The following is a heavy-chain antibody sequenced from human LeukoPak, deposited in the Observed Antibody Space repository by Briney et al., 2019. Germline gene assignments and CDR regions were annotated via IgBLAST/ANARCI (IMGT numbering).Heavy chain of an antibody. CDR2: MNPNSGGT. D-gene: IGHD3-16*02. J-gene: IGHJ5*02. Sequence: ASVTVSCKASGYTLTGYYMHWVRQAPGQGLEWMGWMNPNSGGTKYAQKFQGRVTMTRDTSISTAYIELSRLRSDDTAMYYCARDKLGLGELSLYDQWGQGTLVTVFS. CDR1: GYTLTGYY. V-gene: IGHV1-2*02. CDR3: ARDKLGLGELSLYDQ.